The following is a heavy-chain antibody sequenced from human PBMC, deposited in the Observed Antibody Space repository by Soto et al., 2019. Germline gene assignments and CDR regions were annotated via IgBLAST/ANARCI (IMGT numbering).Heavy chain of an antibody. CDR1: GDSIISSDFY. CDR3: ARHALALRKNNWFDP. CDR2: IFYLGSS. J-gene: IGHJ5*02. D-gene: IGHD3-3*02. V-gene: IGHV4-39*01. Sequence: SETLSLTCTVSGDSIISSDFYWGWVRQPPGEGLEWIGSIFYLGSSYYNPSLKSRVTMSVDTSKNQFSLRLRSVTAADTALYFCARHALALRKNNWFDPWGQGIMVTVSS.